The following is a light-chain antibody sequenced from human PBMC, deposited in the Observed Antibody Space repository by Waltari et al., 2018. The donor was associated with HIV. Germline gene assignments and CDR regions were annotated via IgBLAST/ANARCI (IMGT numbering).Light chain of an antibody. Sequence: QSALTQPPSSSGSPGQSVTISCTGTSSDVGGYDHVSWYQQHPGKAPKRLVYEVTKRAQGVPDRFSGSKSGNTASLTVSGLQAEDEAHYYCVSHAGINDRWVFGGGTKLTVL. CDR2: EVT. CDR3: VSHAGINDRWV. V-gene: IGLV2-8*01. J-gene: IGLJ3*02. CDR1: SSDVGGYDH.